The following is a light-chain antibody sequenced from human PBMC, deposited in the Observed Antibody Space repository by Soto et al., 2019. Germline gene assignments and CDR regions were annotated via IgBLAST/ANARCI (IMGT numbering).Light chain of an antibody. J-gene: IGKJ2*01. V-gene: IGKV1-5*01. CDR2: DAS. CDR1: QSISSW. CDR3: QQYDSYSGYT. Sequence: DIQMTQSTSTLSASVGDRVTITCRASQSISSWLAWYQQKPGKAPKFLIYDASSLESGVPSRFSGSGSGTEFTLTISSLQPDDFATYYCQQYDSYSGYTFGRGTKLQIK.